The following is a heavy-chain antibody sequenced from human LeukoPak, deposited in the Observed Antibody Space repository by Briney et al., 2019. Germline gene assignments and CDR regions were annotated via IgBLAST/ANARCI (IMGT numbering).Heavy chain of an antibody. V-gene: IGHV1-2*02. Sequence: APVKVSCKASGYTFTGYYMHWVRQAPGQGLEWMGWINPNSGGTNYAQKFQGRVTMTRDTSISTAYMELSRLRSDDTAVYYCARDPAYIVVVPAAMRGDWFDPWGQGTLVTVSS. J-gene: IGHJ5*02. D-gene: IGHD2-2*01. CDR1: GYTFTGYY. CDR2: INPNSGGT. CDR3: ARDPAYIVVVPAAMRGDWFDP.